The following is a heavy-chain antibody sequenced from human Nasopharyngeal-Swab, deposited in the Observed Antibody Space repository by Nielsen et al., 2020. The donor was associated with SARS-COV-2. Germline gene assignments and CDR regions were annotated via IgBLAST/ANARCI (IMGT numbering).Heavy chain of an antibody. V-gene: IGHV3-23*01. CDR3: AKTSARIGYSSGWGPDY. J-gene: IGHJ4*02. CDR2: ISASGGST. CDR1: GFTFSSYA. Sequence: GGSLRLSCAASGFTFSSYAMSWVRQAPGEGLEWVSGISASGGSTYSADSVKGRFTISRDNSKNTLYLQMNSLRADDTAVYYCAKTSARIGYSSGWGPDYWGQGTLVTISS. D-gene: IGHD6-19*01.